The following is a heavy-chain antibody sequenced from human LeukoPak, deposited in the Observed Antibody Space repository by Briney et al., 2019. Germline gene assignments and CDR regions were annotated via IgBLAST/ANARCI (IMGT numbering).Heavy chain of an antibody. Sequence: AGGSLRLSCAASGITFSDYYMSWIRQAPGKGLEWVSYISSSGSTIYYADSVKGRFTISRDNAKNSLYLQMNSLRAEDTAVYYCARRGSEDYYYYMDVWGKGTTVTVSS. V-gene: IGHV3-11*01. J-gene: IGHJ6*03. CDR2: ISSSGSTI. CDR1: GITFSDYY. D-gene: IGHD3-16*01. CDR3: ARRGSEDYYYYMDV.